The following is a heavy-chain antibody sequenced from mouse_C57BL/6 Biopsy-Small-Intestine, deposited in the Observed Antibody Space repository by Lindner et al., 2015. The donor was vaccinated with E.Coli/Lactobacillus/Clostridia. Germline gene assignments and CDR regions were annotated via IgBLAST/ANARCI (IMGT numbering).Heavy chain of an antibody. CDR1: GGTFSSYA. CDR2: IIPIFGTA. Sequence: SVKVSCKASGGTFSSYAISWVRQAPGQGLEWMGGIIPIFGTANYAQKFQGRVTITADESTTTAYMELSSLRSEDTAVYYCARGTSEYHLLWGESYYGMDVWGQGTTVTVSS. V-gene: IGHV1-81*01. D-gene: IGHD1-2*01. J-gene: IGHJ1*01. CDR3: ARGTSEYHLLWGESYYGMDV.